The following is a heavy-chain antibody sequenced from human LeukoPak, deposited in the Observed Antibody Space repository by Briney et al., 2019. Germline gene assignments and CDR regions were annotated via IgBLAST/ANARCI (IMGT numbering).Heavy chain of an antibody. J-gene: IGHJ6*02. Sequence: ASVKVSCKASGYTFTGYYMHWVRQAPGQGLEWMGWINPNSGGTNYAQKFQGRVTMTRDTSISTAYMELSRLRPEDTALYYCAKDIRLLGYYFYGMDVWGQGTTVTVSS. D-gene: IGHD2-8*02. CDR2: INPNSGGT. CDR1: GYTFTGYY. CDR3: AKDIRLLGYYFYGMDV. V-gene: IGHV1-2*02.